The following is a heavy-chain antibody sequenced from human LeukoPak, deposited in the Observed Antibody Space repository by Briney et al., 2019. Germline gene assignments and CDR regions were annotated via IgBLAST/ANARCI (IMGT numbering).Heavy chain of an antibody. CDR3: AKDPGSSGYLHQFDY. CDR1: GFTFSSYA. J-gene: IGHJ4*02. V-gene: IGHV3-23*01. D-gene: IGHD3-22*01. CDR2: ISGSGGST. Sequence: SGGSLRLSCAASGFTFSSYAMSWVRQAPGKGLEWVSAISGSGGSTYYAGSVKGRFTISRDNSKNTLYLQMNSLRAEDTAVYYCAKDPGSSGYLHQFDYWGQGTLVTVSS.